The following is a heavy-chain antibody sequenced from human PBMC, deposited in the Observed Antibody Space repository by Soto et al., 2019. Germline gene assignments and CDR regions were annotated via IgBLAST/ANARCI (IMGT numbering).Heavy chain of an antibody. D-gene: IGHD3-10*01. CDR1: GASISSGW. V-gene: IGHV4-4*02. CDR2: TLYSGRT. CDR3: SSRVTDAPT. Sequence: SETLSLTCGVSGASISSGWWTWVRQPPGKGLEWIGETLYSGRTNYNSSLNSRVTISIDKSKKQFSLNLSSVTAADTAVYYCSSRVTDAPTWGQGTLVTV. J-gene: IGHJ5*02.